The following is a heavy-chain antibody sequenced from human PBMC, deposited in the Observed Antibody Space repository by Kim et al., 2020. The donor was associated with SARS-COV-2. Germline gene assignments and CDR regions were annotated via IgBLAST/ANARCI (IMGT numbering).Heavy chain of an antibody. CDR2: ISYDGSNK. V-gene: IGHV3-30*18. CDR3: AKDPDNYYDSSGYQGYF. CDR1: GFTFSSYG. Sequence: GGSLRLSCAASGFTFSSYGMHWVRQAPGKGLEWVALISYDGSNKYYADSVKGRFTISRDNSKNTLYLQMNSLRAEDTAVYYCAKDPDNYYDSSGYQGYF. D-gene: IGHD3-22*01. J-gene: IGHJ4*01.